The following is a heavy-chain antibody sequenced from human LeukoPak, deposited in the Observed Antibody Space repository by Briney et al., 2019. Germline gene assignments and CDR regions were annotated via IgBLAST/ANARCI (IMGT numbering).Heavy chain of an antibody. J-gene: IGHJ4*02. V-gene: IGHV1-69*13. D-gene: IGHD6-13*01. CDR2: IIPIFGTA. Sequence: ASVKVSCKASGYTFTSYDINWVRQATGQGLEWMGGIIPIFGTANYAQKFQGRVTITADESTSTAYMELSSLRSEDTAVYYCAREGPAAAGTLYYFDYWGQGTLVTVSS. CDR3: AREGPAAAGTLYYFDY. CDR1: GYTFTSYD.